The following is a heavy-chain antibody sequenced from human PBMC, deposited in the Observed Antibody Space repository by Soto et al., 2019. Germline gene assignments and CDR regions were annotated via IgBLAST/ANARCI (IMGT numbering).Heavy chain of an antibody. D-gene: IGHD2-15*01. CDR3: ARDLGYCSGGSCYLWFDP. V-gene: IGHV1-18*01. CDR1: GYTFAIFG. CDR2: ISAYNGNT. J-gene: IGHJ5*02. Sequence: ASVKVSCKASGYTFAIFGISWVRQAPGQGLEWMGWISAYNGNTNYAQKLQGRVTMTTDTSTSTAYMELRSLRSDDTAVYYCARDLGYCSGGSCYLWFDPWGQGTLVTVSS.